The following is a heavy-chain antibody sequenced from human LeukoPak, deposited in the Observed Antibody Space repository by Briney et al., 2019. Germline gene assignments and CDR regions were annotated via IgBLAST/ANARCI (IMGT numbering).Heavy chain of an antibody. Sequence: GGSLRLSCAASGFTFSSYSMNWVRQAPGKGLEWVSSISGSSSNIYYADSVKGRFTISRDNAKNSLYLQMNSLRVEDTAVYSCARENDGDYYFDYWGQGTLVTVSS. CDR1: GFTFSSYS. CDR2: ISGSSSNI. D-gene: IGHD4-17*01. V-gene: IGHV3-21*01. CDR3: ARENDGDYYFDY. J-gene: IGHJ4*02.